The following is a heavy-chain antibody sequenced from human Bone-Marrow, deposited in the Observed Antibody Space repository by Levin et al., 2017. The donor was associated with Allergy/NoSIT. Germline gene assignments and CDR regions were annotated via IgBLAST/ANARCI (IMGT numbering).Heavy chain of an antibody. CDR1: GFTFSSYW. CDR2: INSDGSST. V-gene: IGHV3-74*01. J-gene: IGHJ4*02. D-gene: IGHD6-19*01. CDR3: AREKSGWYYFDY. Sequence: AGGSLRLSCAASGFTFSSYWMHWVRQAPGKGLVWVSRINSDGSSTSYADSVKGRFTISRDNAKNTLYLQMNSLRAEDTAVYYCAREKSGWYYFDYWGQGTLVTVSS.